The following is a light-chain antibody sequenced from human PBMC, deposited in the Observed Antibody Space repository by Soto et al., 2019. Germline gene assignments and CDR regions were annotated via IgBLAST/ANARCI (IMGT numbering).Light chain of an antibody. Sequence: EIVLTQSPGTLSLSPGERATLSCRASQSVTSSYLAWYQQKPGQAPRLLIYGASSRASGIPDRFSGSGSGTDFTLNISRLEPEDFEVYYCQRFGSSLYTFGQGTKLEIK. CDR3: QRFGSSLYT. V-gene: IGKV3-20*01. J-gene: IGKJ2*01. CDR2: GAS. CDR1: QSVTSSY.